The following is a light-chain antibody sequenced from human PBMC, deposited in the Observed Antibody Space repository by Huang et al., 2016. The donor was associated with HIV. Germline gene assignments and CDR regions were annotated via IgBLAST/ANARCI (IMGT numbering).Light chain of an antibody. Sequence: DIVMTQTPLSLSVTPGQPASISCKSSQSLLHSDGETYLYWYLHKPGQSPQSLIYEVSNRFAGVPDRFSGSGSGTDFTLRISRVEAEDVGVYYCMQRTQRPLTFGGGTKVEIK. CDR1: QSLLHSDGETY. CDR2: EVS. J-gene: IGKJ4*01. CDR3: MQRTQRPLT. V-gene: IGKV2D-29*02.